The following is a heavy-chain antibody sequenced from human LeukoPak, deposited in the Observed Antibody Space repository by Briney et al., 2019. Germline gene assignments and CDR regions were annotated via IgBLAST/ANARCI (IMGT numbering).Heavy chain of an antibody. D-gene: IGHD3-9*01. CDR3: ARVAYDILTGYFYYYYMDV. V-gene: IGHV3-23*01. CDR1: GFTFSSYA. Sequence: GGSLRLSCAASGFTFSSYAMTWVRQAPGKGLEWVSGISGSGGNTYYTDSVRGRLSISRDNSKNTLYLQMNSLRAEDTAVYYCARVAYDILTGYFYYYYMDVWGKGTTVTVSS. J-gene: IGHJ6*03. CDR2: ISGSGGNT.